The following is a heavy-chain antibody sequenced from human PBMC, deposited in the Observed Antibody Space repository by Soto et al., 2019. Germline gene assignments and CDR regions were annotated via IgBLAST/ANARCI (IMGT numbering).Heavy chain of an antibody. D-gene: IGHD1-26*01. CDR2: SANSYTT. CDR3: VRLVTTGYYAMDV. CDR1: GFTFGRYA. J-gene: IGHJ6*02. Sequence: GGSLRLSCAASGFTFGRYAMSWVRQAPGKGLEWVSANSYTTEYAASVKGRFIVSRDDSKNSLYLQMNSLKTEDTAVYFCVRLVTTGYYAMDVWGQGTTVTVSS. V-gene: IGHV3-23*01.